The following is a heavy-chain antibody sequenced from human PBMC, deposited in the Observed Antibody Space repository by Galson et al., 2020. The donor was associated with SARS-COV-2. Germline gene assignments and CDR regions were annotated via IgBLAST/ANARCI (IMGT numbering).Heavy chain of an antibody. J-gene: IGHJ6*02. CDR2: NTSGNT. D-gene: IGHD3-3*01. CDR1: GASIRSGRSH. CDR3: ARGECFECNYDGMDV. Sequence: SETLSLTCTVSGASIRSGRSHWSWIRQHAGKGLESIGRNTSGNTNYNPSLKSRVTISLDTDMNPVSLRLTSVTAADTAVYYCARGECFECNYDGMDVWGQGTTVTVSS. V-gene: IGHV4-61*02.